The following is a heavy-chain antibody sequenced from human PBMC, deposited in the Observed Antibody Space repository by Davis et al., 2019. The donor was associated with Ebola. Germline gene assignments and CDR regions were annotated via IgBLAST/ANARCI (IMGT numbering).Heavy chain of an antibody. J-gene: IGHJ4*02. D-gene: IGHD3-16*01. CDR2: ISSSGSPI. Sequence: GESLKISCVGLGFTFDTYGMNWVRQGPGKGLEWIAHISSSGSPIFYADSVKGRFTVSRDNAKNSVFLQLDSLRDDDTAVYFCTNLGAYPAHYWGQGTLVNVSS. V-gene: IGHV3-48*02. CDR3: TNLGAYPAHY. CDR1: GFTFDTYG.